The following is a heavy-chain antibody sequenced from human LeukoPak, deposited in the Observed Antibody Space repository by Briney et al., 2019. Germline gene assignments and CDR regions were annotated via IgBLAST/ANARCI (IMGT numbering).Heavy chain of an antibody. CDR1: GGSFSGCY. D-gene: IGHD4-23*01. J-gene: IGHJ3*02. CDR3: ARERWFDI. CDR2: INHSGST. V-gene: IGHV4-34*01. Sequence: PSETLSLTCAIYGGSFSGCYWSWIRQPPGKGLEWIGEINHSGSTNYNPSLKSRVTISVDTSKNQFSLKLSSVTAADTAVYYCARERWFDIWGQGTMVTVSS.